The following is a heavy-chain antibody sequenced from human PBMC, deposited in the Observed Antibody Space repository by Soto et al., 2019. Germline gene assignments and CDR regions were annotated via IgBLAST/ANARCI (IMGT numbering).Heavy chain of an antibody. J-gene: IGHJ6*02. CDR1: GYTFTSYC. CDR3: ARATLRFLEWSLLSGMDV. D-gene: IGHD3-3*01. Sequence: ASVKVSCKASGYTFTSYCISWVRQAPGQGLEWMGWISAYNGNTNYAQKLQGRVTMTTDTSTSTAYMELRSLRSDDTAVYYCARATLRFLEWSLLSGMDVWGQGTTVTVSS. CDR2: ISAYNGNT. V-gene: IGHV1-18*04.